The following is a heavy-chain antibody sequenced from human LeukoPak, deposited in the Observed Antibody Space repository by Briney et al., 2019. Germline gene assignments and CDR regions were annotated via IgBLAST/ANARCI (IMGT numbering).Heavy chain of an antibody. V-gene: IGHV3-9*03. D-gene: IGHD3-22*01. CDR1: GFTFDHYA. Sequence: PGRSLRLSCAASGFTFDHYAMQWVRQAPGKGLEWVSDISCNSGSIGCADSVKGRFTITRHIAKHTLYLHMHSLITEDMAVFYCAKASGYYGLGDTFDIWGEGTIVTDSP. CDR2: ISCNSGSI. J-gene: IGHJ3*02. CDR3: AKASGYYGLGDTFDI.